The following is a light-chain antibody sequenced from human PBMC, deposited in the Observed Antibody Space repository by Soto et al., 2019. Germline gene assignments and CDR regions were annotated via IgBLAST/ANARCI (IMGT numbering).Light chain of an antibody. Sequence: EIVLTQSPGTLSLSPGERDTLSCRASQSVSSSYLAWYQQKPGQAPRLLIYGASSRATGIPDRFSGSGSGTDFTLTICRLEPEDFAVYYCQQYGSSLWTFGQGTKVDIK. CDR1: QSVSSSY. CDR2: GAS. CDR3: QQYGSSLWT. J-gene: IGKJ1*01. V-gene: IGKV3-20*01.